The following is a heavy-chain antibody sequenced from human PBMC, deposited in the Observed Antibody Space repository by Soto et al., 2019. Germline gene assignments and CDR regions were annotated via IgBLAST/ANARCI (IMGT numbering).Heavy chain of an antibody. Sequence: GASVKVSCKASGGTFSSYAISWVRQAPGQGLEWMGGIIPIFGTANYAQKFQGRVTITADKSTSTAYMELSSLRSEDTAVYYCARAQESDIVLMVYAIHYYYYGMDVWRQGTTVTVSS. CDR2: IIPIFGTA. CDR1: GGTFSSYA. J-gene: IGHJ6*02. D-gene: IGHD2-8*01. CDR3: ARAQESDIVLMVYAIHYYYYGMDV. V-gene: IGHV1-69*06.